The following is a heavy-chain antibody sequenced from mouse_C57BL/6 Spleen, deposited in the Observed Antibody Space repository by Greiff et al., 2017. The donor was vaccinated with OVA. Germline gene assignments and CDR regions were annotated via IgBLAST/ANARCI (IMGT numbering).Heavy chain of an antibody. CDR1: GFSLSTFGMG. CDR2: IWWDDDT. CDR3: ARMADRLRRGGYWYFDV. D-gene: IGHD2-4*01. V-gene: IGHV8-8*01. Sequence: QVTLKESGPGILQPSQTLSLTCSSSGFSLSTFGMGVGWIRQPSGKGLVWLAHIWWDDDTYYNPALKSRLTISKDTSKNQVFLKIANVDTADTATYYCARMADRLRRGGYWYFDVWGTGTTVTVSS. J-gene: IGHJ1*03.